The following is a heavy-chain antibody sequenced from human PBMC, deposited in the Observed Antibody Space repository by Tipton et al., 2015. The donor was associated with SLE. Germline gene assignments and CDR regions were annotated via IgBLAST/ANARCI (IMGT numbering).Heavy chain of an antibody. CDR1: GGSISSYY. D-gene: IGHD6-19*01. CDR3: AREPVAGTDY. Sequence: TLSLPCTVSGGSISSYYWSWIRQPAGKGLEWIGRIYTIGSTNYNPSLKRRVTMSVDTSKNQFSLKLSSVTAADTAVYCCAREPVAGTDYWGQGTLVTVSS. V-gene: IGHV4-4*07. CDR2: IYTIGST. J-gene: IGHJ4*02.